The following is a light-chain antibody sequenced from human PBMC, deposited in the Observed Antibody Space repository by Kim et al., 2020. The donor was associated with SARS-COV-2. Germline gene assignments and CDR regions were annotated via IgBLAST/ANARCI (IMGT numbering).Light chain of an antibody. V-gene: IGKV1-27*01. CDR1: QGIRNY. Sequence: DIQMAQSPSSLSASVGDRVTITCRASQGIRNYLAWYQEKPGKVPQLLIYAASTLQPGVPARFSGSGFGTDFTLTISGLQPEDVATFYCQKYNIVPLTVGGGTKV. CDR3: QKYNIVPLT. J-gene: IGKJ4*01. CDR2: AAS.